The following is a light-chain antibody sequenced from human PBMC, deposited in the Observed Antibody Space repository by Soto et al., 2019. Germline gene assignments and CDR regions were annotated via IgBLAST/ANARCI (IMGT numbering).Light chain of an antibody. Sequence: DIQMTQSPSSLSASVGDRVTITCRASQGISTYLAWYQQKPGKVPKLLIYDASTLQSGVPSRFSGSGSGTDFTLTISSLQPEDVATYYCQQYNCSPRTFGQGTKVEIK. CDR3: QQYNCSPRT. V-gene: IGKV1-27*01. J-gene: IGKJ1*01. CDR1: QGISTY. CDR2: DAS.